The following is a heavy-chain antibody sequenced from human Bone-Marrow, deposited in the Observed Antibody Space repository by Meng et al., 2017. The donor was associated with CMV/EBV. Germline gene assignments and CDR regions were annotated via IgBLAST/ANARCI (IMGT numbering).Heavy chain of an antibody. V-gene: IGHV1-18*01. J-gene: IGHJ4*02. D-gene: IGHD2-2*01. CDR1: GYTFTSYG. Sequence: ASVKVSCKASGYTFTSYGISWVRQAPGQGLEWMGWISAYNGNTNYAQKLQGRVTMTRDTSTSTVYMELSSLRSEDTAVYYCAREGVVVVPAAGGFDYWGQGTLVTVSS. CDR3: AREGVVVVPAAGGFDY. CDR2: ISAYNGNT.